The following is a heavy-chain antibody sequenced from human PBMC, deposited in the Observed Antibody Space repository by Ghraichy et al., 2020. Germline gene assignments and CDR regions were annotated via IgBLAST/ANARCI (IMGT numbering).Heavy chain of an antibody. D-gene: IGHD3-22*01. V-gene: IGHV3-21*01. CDR1: GFTFSSYS. CDR2: ISSSSSYI. J-gene: IGHJ3*02. CDR3: AGGGYYYDSSGYYRFDGFAI. Sequence: GGSLRLSCAASGFTFSSYSMNWVRQAPGKGLEWVSSISSSSSYIYYADSVKGRFTISRDNAKNSLYLQMNSLRAEDTAVYYCAGGGYYYDSSGYYRFDGFAIWGQGTMVTVSS.